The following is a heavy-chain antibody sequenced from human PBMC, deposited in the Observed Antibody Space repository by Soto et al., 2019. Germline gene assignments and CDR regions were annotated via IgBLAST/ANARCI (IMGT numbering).Heavy chain of an antibody. V-gene: IGHV3-30*18. CDR2: ISYDGSNK. CDR3: AKDRKAVAGNDMDV. Sequence: QVQLVESGGGVVQPGRSLRLSCAASGFTFSSYGMHWVRQAPGKGLEWVAVISYDGSNKYYVDSVKGRFTISRDNSKNTRYLQMNSLRAEDTAVYYCAKDRKAVAGNDMDVWGQGTTVTVSS. J-gene: IGHJ6*02. D-gene: IGHD6-19*01. CDR1: GFTFSSYG.